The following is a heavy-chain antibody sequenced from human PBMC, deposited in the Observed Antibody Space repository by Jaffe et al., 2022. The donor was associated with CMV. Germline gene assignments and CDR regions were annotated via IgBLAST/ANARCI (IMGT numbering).Heavy chain of an antibody. Sequence: QVQLVQSGAEVKKPGSSVKVSCKASGGTFSSYAISWVRQAPGQGLEWMGRIIPILGIANYAQKFQGRVTITADKSTSTAYMELSSLRSEDTAVYYCASQGGSSTRRYRDYYYYYYMDVWGKGTTVTVSS. CDR1: GGTFSSYA. CDR3: ASQGGSSTRRYRDYYYYYYMDV. V-gene: IGHV1-69*09. J-gene: IGHJ6*03. D-gene: IGHD2-2*01. CDR2: IIPILGIA.